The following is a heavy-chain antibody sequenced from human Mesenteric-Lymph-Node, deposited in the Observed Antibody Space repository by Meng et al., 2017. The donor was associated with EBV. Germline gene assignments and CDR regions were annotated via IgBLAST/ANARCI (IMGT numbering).Heavy chain of an antibody. CDR3: ASPGYSYGLDY. J-gene: IGHJ4*02. CDR2: INPSSGGT. Sequence: QVQLVQSGAEVKKPWASVKVSCKASGYTFTDYYMHWVRQAPGQGLEWMGRINPSSGGTNYAQKFQGRVTMTRDTSISTAYIELNSLRSDDTAVYYCASPGYSYGLDYWGQGTLVTVSS. V-gene: IGHV1-2*06. D-gene: IGHD5-18*01. CDR1: GYTFTDYY.